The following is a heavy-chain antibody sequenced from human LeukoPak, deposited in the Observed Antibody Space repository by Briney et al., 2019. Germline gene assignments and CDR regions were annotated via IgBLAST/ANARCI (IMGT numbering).Heavy chain of an antibody. CDR1: GGSISSSGYY. Sequence: SETLSLTCTVSGGSISSSGYYWGWIRQPPGMGLEWIASIYYSGSTYYNPSLKSRVTISVDTSKNQLSLKLSSLTAADTAVYYCARHEYSGSYYGLSWFDPWGQGTLVTVSS. D-gene: IGHD1-26*01. CDR3: ARHEYSGSYYGLSWFDP. J-gene: IGHJ5*02. V-gene: IGHV4-39*01. CDR2: IYYSGST.